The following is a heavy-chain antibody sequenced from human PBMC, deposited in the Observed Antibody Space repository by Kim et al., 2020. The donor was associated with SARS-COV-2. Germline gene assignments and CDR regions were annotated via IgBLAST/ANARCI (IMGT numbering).Heavy chain of an antibody. V-gene: IGHV4-34*13. J-gene: IGHJ4*02. D-gene: IGHD6-19*01. CDR3: ARGSFGIAVAGTGFDY. Sequence: SLQSRVTISVDTSKNQFSLKLSSVTAADTAVYYCARGSFGIAVAGTGFDYWGQGTLVTVSS.